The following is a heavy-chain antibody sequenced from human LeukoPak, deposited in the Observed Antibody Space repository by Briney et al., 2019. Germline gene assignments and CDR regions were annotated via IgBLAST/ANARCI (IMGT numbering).Heavy chain of an antibody. CDR3: ARGPQASRYYGSGIETLLDY. CDR2: IYYSGST. D-gene: IGHD3-10*01. V-gene: IGHV4-30-4*01. J-gene: IGHJ4*02. Sequence: SQTLSLTCTVSGGSISSGDYYCSWIRQPPGKGLEWIGYIYYSGSTYYNPSLKSRVTISLDTSKNQFSLKLSSVTAADTAVYYCARGPQASRYYGSGIETLLDYWGQGALVTVSS. CDR1: GGSISSGDYY.